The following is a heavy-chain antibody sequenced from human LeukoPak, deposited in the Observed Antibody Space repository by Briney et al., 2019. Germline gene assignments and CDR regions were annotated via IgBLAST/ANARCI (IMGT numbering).Heavy chain of an antibody. CDR1: GGSISSHY. D-gene: IGHD6-13*01. CDR2: IYYTGIT. Sequence: SETLSLTCTLSGGSISSHYWSWIRQPPGEGLECIGYIYYTGITDYNPSLKSRVTISVDSSKTRFSLKLSSVTAADTAIYYCATLGGYTSSWAFDYWGQGILVSVSS. J-gene: IGHJ4*02. V-gene: IGHV4-59*11. CDR3: ATLGGYTSSWAFDY.